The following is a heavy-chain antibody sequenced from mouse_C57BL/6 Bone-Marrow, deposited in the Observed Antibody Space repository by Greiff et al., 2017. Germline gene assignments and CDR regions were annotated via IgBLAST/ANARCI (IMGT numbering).Heavy chain of an antibody. J-gene: IGHJ4*01. V-gene: IGHV5-12*01. Sequence: EVKLVESGGGLVQPGGSLKLSCAASGFTFSDYYMYWVRQTPEKRLEWVAYISNGGGSTYYPDTVKGRFTISRDNAKNTLYLQMSRLKSEDTAMYYCARQMNPYAMDYWGQGTSVTVA. CDR3: ARQMNPYAMDY. CDR2: ISNGGGST. CDR1: GFTFSDYY.